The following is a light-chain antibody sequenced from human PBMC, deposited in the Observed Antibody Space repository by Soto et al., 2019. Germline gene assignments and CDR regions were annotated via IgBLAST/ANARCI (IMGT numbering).Light chain of an antibody. CDR2: KAT. J-gene: IGKJ2*01. Sequence: DIQMTQSPSTLSASVGDGVTITCRASQSIGSWLAWYQQKPGKAPKLLIYKATNLQSGVPSRFSGSGSRTDFSLTISSLQPVDSATYFCQQYNDFQYTFGPGTKLEI. V-gene: IGKV1-5*03. CDR3: QQYNDFQYT. CDR1: QSIGSW.